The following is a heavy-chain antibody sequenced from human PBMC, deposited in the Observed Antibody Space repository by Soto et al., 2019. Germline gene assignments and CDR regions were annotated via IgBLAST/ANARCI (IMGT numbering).Heavy chain of an antibody. Sequence: QVQLVQSGAEVKKPGASVKVSCKASGYTFTSYGISWVRQAPGQGLEWMGWISAYNGNTNYAQKLQGRVTMTTDTSPSTAYMELRSLRSDDTAVYYCARDLVPYSSGHEDAFDIWGQGTMVTVSS. CDR3: ARDLVPYSSGHEDAFDI. D-gene: IGHD6-19*01. CDR1: GYTFTSYG. J-gene: IGHJ3*02. V-gene: IGHV1-18*01. CDR2: ISAYNGNT.